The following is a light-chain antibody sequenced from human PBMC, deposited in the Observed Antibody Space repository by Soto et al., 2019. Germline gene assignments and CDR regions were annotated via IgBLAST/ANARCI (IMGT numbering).Light chain of an antibody. CDR3: QSADSSGSYRV. V-gene: IGLV3-25*03. CDR1: ALAKQI. J-gene: IGLJ2*01. CDR2: KDT. Sequence: SYELTQPPSVSVSPGQTARIICSGDALAKQIAYWYQQKPGQAPVLLIYKDTERPSGIPERFSGSNSGTTVTLTISGVQAEDEADYYCQSADSSGSYRVFGGGTKLTVL.